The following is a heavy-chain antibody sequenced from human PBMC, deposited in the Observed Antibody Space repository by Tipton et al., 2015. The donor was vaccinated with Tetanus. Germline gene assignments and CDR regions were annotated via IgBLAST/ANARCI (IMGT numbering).Heavy chain of an antibody. J-gene: IGHJ5*02. CDR2: ITSSSSTI. Sequence: SLRLSCAASGFTLRTYSMNWVRQAPGKGLEWVSYITSSSSTIYYADSVKGRFTISRDNAKNSLYLQMNSLRDDDTAVYYCARAFFAAATSWGQGTLVTVSS. V-gene: IGHV3-48*02. CDR3: ARAFFAAATS. CDR1: GFTLRTYS. D-gene: IGHD6-13*01.